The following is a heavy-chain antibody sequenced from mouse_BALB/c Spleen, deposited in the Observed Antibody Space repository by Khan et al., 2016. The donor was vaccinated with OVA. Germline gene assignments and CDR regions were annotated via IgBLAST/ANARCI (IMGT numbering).Heavy chain of an antibody. Sequence: EVQLQQSGPELMKPGASVKISCKASGYSFTSYYIHWLMQSHGKSLEWIGYIDPFSGGTTYNQTFKGKATLTVDKYSSTAYIHLSNLTSEDSASYYWTRHGYEAWFTYWSQVTLVTVSA. CDR1: GYSFTSYY. CDR2: IDPFSGGT. V-gene: IGHV1S135*01. J-gene: IGHJ3*01. D-gene: IGHD2-2*01. CDR3: TRHGYEAWFTY.